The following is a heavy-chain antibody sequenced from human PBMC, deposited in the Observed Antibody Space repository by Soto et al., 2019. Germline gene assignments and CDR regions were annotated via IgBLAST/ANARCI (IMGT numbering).Heavy chain of an antibody. CDR3: AKKVLRYFDWLLGGPLRY. CDR2: ISGSGGST. CDR1: GFTFSSYA. Sequence: EVQLLESGGGLVQPGGSLRLSCAASGFTFSSYAMSWVRQAPGKGLEWVSAISGSGGSTYYADSVKGRFTISRDNSKNTLYLQMNSLRAEDTAVYYCAKKVLRYFDWLLGGPLRYWGQGTLVTVSS. J-gene: IGHJ4*02. D-gene: IGHD3-9*01. V-gene: IGHV3-23*01.